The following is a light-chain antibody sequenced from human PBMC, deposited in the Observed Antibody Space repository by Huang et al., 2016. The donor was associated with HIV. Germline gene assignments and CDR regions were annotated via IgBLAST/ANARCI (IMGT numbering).Light chain of an antibody. CDR3: QQRSNWL. V-gene: IGKV3-11*01. J-gene: IGKJ4*01. Sequence: EIVLTQSPATLSLSPGERATLSCRASQRVSSYLAWYQQKPGQAPRLLIYDASNRGTGIPARFSGSGSGTDFTLTISSLEPEDCAVYYCQQRSNWLFGGGTKVEIK. CDR1: QRVSSY. CDR2: DAS.